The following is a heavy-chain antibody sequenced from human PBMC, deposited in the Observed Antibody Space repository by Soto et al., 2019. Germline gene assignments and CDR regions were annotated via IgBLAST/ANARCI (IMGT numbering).Heavy chain of an antibody. D-gene: IGHD1-1*01. CDR2: VYWNDDK. CDR1: GISLSTSGVG. J-gene: IGHJ3*02. V-gene: IGHV2-5*01. CDR3: ARGMATLPVFAFDI. Sequence: SGPTLVNPTQTLTLTCTLSGISLSTSGVGLGWIRQTPGKALEWLALVYWNDDKHYRPSLKSRLTITKDTSKNQAILTMTNMDPADTATYYCARGMATLPVFAFDIWGQGKEVTVSS.